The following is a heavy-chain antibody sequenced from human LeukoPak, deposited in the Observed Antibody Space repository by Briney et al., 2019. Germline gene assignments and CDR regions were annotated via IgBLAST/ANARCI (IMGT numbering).Heavy chain of an antibody. J-gene: IGHJ4*02. CDR1: GYSFVSYG. CDR2: ISAYNGKT. Sequence: ASVKVSCKASGYSFVSYGMSWVRQAPGQGLEWMGWISAYNGKTNYPQKFQGRVTMTTDTSTNTGYMKLRSLRFDDTAVYYCARVRDTGYDENDFWGQGTLVTVSS. CDR3: ARVRDTGYDENDF. D-gene: IGHD5-12*01. V-gene: IGHV1-18*01.